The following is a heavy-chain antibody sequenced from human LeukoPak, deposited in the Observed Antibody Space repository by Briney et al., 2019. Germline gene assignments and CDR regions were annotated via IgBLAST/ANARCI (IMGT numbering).Heavy chain of an antibody. CDR3: SKWGDYDVLTGYYDSDF. Sequence: GGSLRLSCAASGFTFSNYAMSWVRQAPGKGLEWVSAIVGSGGNTYYADSVKGRFSISRDNSKNTLFLQVNSLRVEDTALYYCSKWGDYDVLTGYYDSDFWGQGTLVTVSS. D-gene: IGHD3-9*01. V-gene: IGHV3-23*01. CDR2: IVGSGGNT. CDR1: GFTFSNYA. J-gene: IGHJ4*02.